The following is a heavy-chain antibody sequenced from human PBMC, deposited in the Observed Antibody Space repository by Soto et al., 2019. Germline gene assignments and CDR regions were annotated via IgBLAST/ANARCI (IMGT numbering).Heavy chain of an antibody. CDR2: FDPEDGET. Sequence: ASVKVSCKASGYTFTSYGISWVRQAPGQGLEWMGGFDPEDGETIYAQKFQGRVTMTEDTSTDTAYMELSSLRSEDTAVYYCATGIRSSSWYPPGFDPWGQGTLVTVSS. CDR1: GYTFTSYG. V-gene: IGHV1-24*01. J-gene: IGHJ5*02. D-gene: IGHD6-13*01. CDR3: ATGIRSSSWYPPGFDP.